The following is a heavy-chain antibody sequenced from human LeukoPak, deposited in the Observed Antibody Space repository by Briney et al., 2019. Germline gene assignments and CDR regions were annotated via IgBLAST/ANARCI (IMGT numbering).Heavy chain of an antibody. Sequence: GGTPRLSCAASGFTFSSYCMSWVRQAPGKGLEWVSAISGSGGSTYYADSVKGRFTISRDNSKNTLYLQMNSLRAEDTAVYYCARDPYSGSYGADYYYYMDVWGKGTTVTISS. CDR2: ISGSGGST. CDR1: GFTFSSYC. CDR3: ARDPYSGSYGADYYYYMDV. V-gene: IGHV3-23*01. D-gene: IGHD1-26*01. J-gene: IGHJ6*03.